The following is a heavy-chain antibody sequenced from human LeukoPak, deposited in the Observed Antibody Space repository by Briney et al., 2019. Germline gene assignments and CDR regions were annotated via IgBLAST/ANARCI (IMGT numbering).Heavy chain of an antibody. CDR1: GYSFTNYW. CDR2: VYPGDSDA. V-gene: IGHV5-51*03. CDR3: ARFYYGSGGYPDY. Sequence: GESLKISCKGSGYSFTNYWIAWVRQMPGKGLEWMGIVYPGDSDAKYSPSFQGQVLISADKSISNASLQWFSLKASDTAMYYCARFYYGSGGYPDYWGQGTLVTVSS. J-gene: IGHJ4*02. D-gene: IGHD3-10*01.